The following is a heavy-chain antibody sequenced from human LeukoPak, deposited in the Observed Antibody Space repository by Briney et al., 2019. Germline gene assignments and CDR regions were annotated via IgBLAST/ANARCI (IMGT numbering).Heavy chain of an antibody. CDR2: IYYSGST. J-gene: IGHJ4*02. V-gene: IGHV4-31*03. CDR3: ARWGAAGIDY. CDR1: GGSISSGGYY. Sequence: SETLSLTCTVSGGSISSGGYYWSWIRQHPGKGLEWIGYIYYSGSTYYNPSLKSRVTISVDTSKNQFSLKLSSVTAADTAVYYCARWGAAGIDYWGQGTLVTVSS. D-gene: IGHD3-16*01.